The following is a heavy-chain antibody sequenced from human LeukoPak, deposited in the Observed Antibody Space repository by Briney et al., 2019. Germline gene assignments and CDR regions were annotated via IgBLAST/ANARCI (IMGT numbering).Heavy chain of an antibody. D-gene: IGHD3-16*01. CDR3: ARGGIEYFQH. CDR2: INPSGGST. CDR1: GYTFTSYY. J-gene: IGHJ1*01. V-gene: IGHV1-46*01. Sequence: ASVKVSCKASGYTFTSYYMHWVRQAPGQGLEWMGIINPSGGSTSYAQKFQGRVTMTRDTSTSTAYMELRSLRSDDTAVYYCARGGIEYFQHWGQGTLVTVSS.